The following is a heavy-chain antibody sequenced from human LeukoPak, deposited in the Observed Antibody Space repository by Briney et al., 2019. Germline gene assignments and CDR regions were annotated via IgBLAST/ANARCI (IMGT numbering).Heavy chain of an antibody. D-gene: IGHD4-17*01. CDR1: GGTFSSYA. CDR2: IIPIFGTA. Sequence: ASVKVSCKASGGTFSSYAISWVRQAPGQGLEWMGGIIPIFGTANYAQKFQGRVTITADESTSTACMELSSLRSEDTAVYYCARADYRVAYYYYYGMDVWGQGTTVTVSS. J-gene: IGHJ6*02. V-gene: IGHV1-69*13. CDR3: ARADYRVAYYYYYGMDV.